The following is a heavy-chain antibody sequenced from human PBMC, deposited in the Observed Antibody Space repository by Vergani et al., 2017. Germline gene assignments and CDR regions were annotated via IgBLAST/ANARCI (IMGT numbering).Heavy chain of an antibody. CDR2: IYSGGST. Sequence: EVQLVESGGGLVQPGGSLRLSCAASGFTVSSNYMSWFRQAPGKGLEWVSVIYSGGSTYYADSVKGRFTISRHNSKNTLYLQMNSLRAEDTAVYYCARDRVDIVATTTYYYYYDGMDVWGQGTTVTVSS. CDR1: GFTVSSNY. D-gene: IGHD5-12*01. CDR3: ARDRVDIVATTTYYYYYDGMDV. J-gene: IGHJ6*02. V-gene: IGHV3-53*04.